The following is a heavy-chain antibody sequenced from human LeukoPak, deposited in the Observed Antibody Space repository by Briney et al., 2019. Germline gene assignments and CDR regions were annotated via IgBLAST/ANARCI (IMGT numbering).Heavy chain of an antibody. J-gene: IGHJ4*02. CDR3: ARGNYDYVWGGIDY. D-gene: IGHD3-16*01. CDR2: IYYSGST. CDR1: GGSIRSSNYC. V-gene: IGHV4-39*07. Sequence: PSETLSLTCTVSGGSIRSSNYCWGWIRQPPGKGLEWIGSIYYSGSTYYNPSLKSRVTISVDTSKNQFSLKLSSVTAADTAVYYCARGNYDYVWGGIDYWGQGTLVTVSS.